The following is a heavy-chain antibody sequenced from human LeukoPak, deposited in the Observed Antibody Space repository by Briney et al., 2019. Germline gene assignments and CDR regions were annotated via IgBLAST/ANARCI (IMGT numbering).Heavy chain of an antibody. J-gene: IGHJ4*02. V-gene: IGHV3-30*03. CDR2: ISYDGSNK. CDR1: GFTFSSYG. Sequence: GGSLRLSCAASGFTFSSYGMHWVRQAPGKGLEWVAVISYDGSNKYYADSVKGRFTISRDNSKNTLYLQMNSLRVGDTAVYYCARLTAAGRRTDFDYWGQGTLVTVSS. CDR3: ARLTAAGRRTDFDY. D-gene: IGHD6-13*01.